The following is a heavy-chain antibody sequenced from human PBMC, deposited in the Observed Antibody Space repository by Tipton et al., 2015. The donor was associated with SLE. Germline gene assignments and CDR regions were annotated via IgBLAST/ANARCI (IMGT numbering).Heavy chain of an antibody. CDR2: IYYSGST. D-gene: IGHD3-10*01. V-gene: IGHV4-59*12. CDR3: ARRPAGSGHGAFDI. CDR1: GGPISSYY. J-gene: IGHJ3*02. Sequence: TLSLTCTVSGGPISSYYWSWIRQPPGKGLEWIGYIYYSGSTYYNPSLKSRVTIPVDTSKNQFSLKLSSVTAADTAVYYCARRPAGSGHGAFDIWGQGTMVTVSS.